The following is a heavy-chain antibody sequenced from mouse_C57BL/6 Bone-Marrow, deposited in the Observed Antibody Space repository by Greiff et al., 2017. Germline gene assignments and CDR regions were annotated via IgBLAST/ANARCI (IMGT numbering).Heavy chain of an antibody. J-gene: IGHJ2*01. D-gene: IGHD1-1*01. V-gene: IGHV1-4*01. Sequence: QVQLQQSGAELARPGASLKMSCKASGYTFTSYTMHWVKQRPGQGLEWIGYINPSRGYTKYNQKFKDKATLTADKSSSTAYMQLSSLASEDSAGYYCARGDYFGSSWGGDYWGQGTTLTVSS. CDR1: GYTFTSYT. CDR2: INPSRGYT. CDR3: ARGDYFGSSWGGDY.